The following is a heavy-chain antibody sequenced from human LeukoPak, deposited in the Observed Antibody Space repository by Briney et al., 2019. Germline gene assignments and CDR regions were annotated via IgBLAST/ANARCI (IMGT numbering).Heavy chain of an antibody. D-gene: IGHD1-26*01. CDR1: GGSFSGYY. J-gene: IGHJ4*02. Sequence: SETLSLTCAVYGGSFSGYYWSWIRQPPGKGLEWIGEINHSGSTNYNPSLKSRVTISVDTSKNQFSLQLNSVTPEDTAVYYCAREEVGATYQDFDYWGQGTLVTVSS. V-gene: IGHV4-34*01. CDR3: AREEVGATYQDFDY. CDR2: INHSGST.